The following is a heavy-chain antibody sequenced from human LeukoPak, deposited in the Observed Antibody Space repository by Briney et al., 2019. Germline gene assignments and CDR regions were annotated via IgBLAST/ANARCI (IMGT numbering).Heavy chain of an antibody. J-gene: IGHJ1*01. CDR2: FDPEDGET. CDR1: GYTLTELS. D-gene: IGHD3-9*01. CDR3: ASELRYFDWLLYKPRREYFQH. V-gene: IGHV1-24*01. Sequence: ASVKVSCKVSGYTLTELSMHWVRQAPGKGLEWMGGFDPEDGETIYAQKFQGRVTMTEDTSTDTAYMELSSLRSEDTAVYYCASELRYFDWLLYKPRREYFQHWGQGTLVTVSS.